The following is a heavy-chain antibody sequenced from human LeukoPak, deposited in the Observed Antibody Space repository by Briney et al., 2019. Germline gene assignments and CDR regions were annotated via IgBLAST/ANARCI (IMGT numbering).Heavy chain of an antibody. CDR1: GFTFSSYA. Sequence: GGSLRRSCAASGFTFSSYAMSWVRQAPGKGLEWVSIIYSGGSTYFADSVKGRFTISRDNSKNTLYLQMNSLRAEDTALYYCARVPVASWIQLDSWGQGTLVTVSS. CDR2: IYSGGST. D-gene: IGHD6-13*01. J-gene: IGHJ4*02. V-gene: IGHV3-53*01. CDR3: ARVPVASWIQLDS.